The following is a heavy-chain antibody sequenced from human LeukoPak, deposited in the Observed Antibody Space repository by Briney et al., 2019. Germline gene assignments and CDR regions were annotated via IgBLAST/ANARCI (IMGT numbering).Heavy chain of an antibody. V-gene: IGHV4-34*01. D-gene: IGHD6-6*01. J-gene: IGHJ4*02. CDR1: GGSFSGYY. CDR3: ARGSPRNSSFFDY. CDR2: INHSGST. Sequence: SETLSLTCAVYGGSFSGYYWSWIRQPPGKGLEWIGEINHSGSTNYNPSLKSRVTISVDTSKNQFSLKLSSVTAADTAVYYCARGSPRNSSFFDYWGQGTPVTVSS.